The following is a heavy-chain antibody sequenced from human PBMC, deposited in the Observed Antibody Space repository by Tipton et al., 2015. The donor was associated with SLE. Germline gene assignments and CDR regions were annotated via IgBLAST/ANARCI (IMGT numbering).Heavy chain of an antibody. D-gene: IGHD3-10*01. Sequence: TLSLTCSVSGGSIRTYYWSWLRQPAGKGLEWVGHIYTTGSTHYNPSLESRVTISVDTSKNQFSLKLNSVTAADTAIYYCARDFGFYYGMDVWGQGTTVTVSS. V-gene: IGHV4-4*07. CDR1: GGSIRTYY. J-gene: IGHJ6*02. CDR2: IYTTGST. CDR3: ARDFGFYYGMDV.